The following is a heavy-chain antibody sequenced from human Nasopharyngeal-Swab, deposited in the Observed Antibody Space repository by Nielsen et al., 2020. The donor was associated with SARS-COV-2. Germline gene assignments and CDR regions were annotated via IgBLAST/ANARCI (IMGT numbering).Heavy chain of an antibody. D-gene: IGHD2-2*01. CDR2: IYYSGST. V-gene: IGHV4-31*02. Sequence: RQAAGKGLEWIGYIYYSGSTYYNPSLKSRVTISVDTSKNQFSLKLSSVTAADTAVYYCARVFWGYCSSTSCSNYYYYYYMDVWGKGTTVTVSS. CDR3: ARVFWGYCSSTSCSNYYYYYYMDV. J-gene: IGHJ6*03.